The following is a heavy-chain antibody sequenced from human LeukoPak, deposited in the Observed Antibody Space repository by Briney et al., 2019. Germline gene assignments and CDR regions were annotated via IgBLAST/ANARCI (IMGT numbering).Heavy chain of an antibody. D-gene: IGHD6-19*01. J-gene: IGHJ4*02. Sequence: SETLSLTCTVSGGSISGYYWSWIRQPPGKGPEWIGYIYYSGSTNYNPSLKSRVSISVDTSKNQFSLKMNSVTAADTAVYYCARLASSGWSHCDYWGQGTLVTVSS. CDR3: ARLASSGWSHCDY. V-gene: IGHV4-59*08. CDR1: GGSISGYY. CDR2: IYYSGST.